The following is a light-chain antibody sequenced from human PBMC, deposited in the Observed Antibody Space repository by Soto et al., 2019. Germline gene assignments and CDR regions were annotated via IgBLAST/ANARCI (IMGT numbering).Light chain of an antibody. J-gene: IGLJ2*01. V-gene: IGLV1-40*01. CDR2: GNN. CDR3: QSYDSSLRGLV. Sequence: QSVLTQPPSVSGAPGQRVTISCTGRSSNIGAGYDVHWYQQLPGTAPKLLMYGNNIRPSGVPDRFSDSKSGTSASLAITGLQAEDEAAYFCQSYDSSLRGLVFGGGTQLTVL. CDR1: SSNIGAGYD.